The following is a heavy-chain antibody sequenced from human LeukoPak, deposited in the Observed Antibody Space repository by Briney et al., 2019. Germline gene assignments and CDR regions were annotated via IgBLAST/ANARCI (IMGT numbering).Heavy chain of an antibody. CDR1: SGSFSSYY. Sequence: SETLSLTCTVSSGSFSSYYWNWIRQPAGKGLEWIGEINHSGSTNYNPSLKSRVTISVDTSRNQFSLKLSSVTAADTAVYYCARVXXXXXSXGYYYPYWGQG. CDR2: INHSGST. J-gene: IGHJ4*02. CDR3: ARVXXXXXSXGYYYPY. D-gene: IGHD3-22*01. V-gene: IGHV4-34*01.